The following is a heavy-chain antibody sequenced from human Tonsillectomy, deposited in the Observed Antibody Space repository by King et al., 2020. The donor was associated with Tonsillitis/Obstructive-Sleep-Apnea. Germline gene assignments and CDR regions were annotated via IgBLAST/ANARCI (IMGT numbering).Heavy chain of an antibody. D-gene: IGHD2/OR15-2a*01. CDR1: GFSFSSYA. V-gene: IGHV3-23*04. J-gene: IGHJ3*02. CDR3: AKDKYLSEDI. Sequence: VQLVESGVGLVQPGGSLRLSCAASGFSFSSYAMSWVRHAPGKVLECVSAISGSAGSTYYADSVKGRFTISRDNSKNTLYLQMKSLRAEDTAVYYCAKDKYLSEDIWGQGTMVTVSS. CDR2: ISGSAGST.